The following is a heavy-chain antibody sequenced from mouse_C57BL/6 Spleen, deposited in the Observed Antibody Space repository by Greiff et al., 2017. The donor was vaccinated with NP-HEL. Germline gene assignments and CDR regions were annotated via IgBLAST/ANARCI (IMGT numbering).Heavy chain of an antibody. CDR3: ARHGSSYDYAMDY. CDR1: GYTFTSYW. D-gene: IGHD1-1*01. V-gene: IGHV1-69*01. CDR2: IDPSDSYT. J-gene: IGHJ4*01. Sequence: QVQLQQPGAELGMPGASVKLSCKASGYTFTSYWMHWVKQRPGQGLEWIGEIDPSDSYTNYNQKFKGKSTLTVDKSSSTAYMQLSSLTSEDSAVYYCARHGSSYDYAMDYWGQGTSVTVSS.